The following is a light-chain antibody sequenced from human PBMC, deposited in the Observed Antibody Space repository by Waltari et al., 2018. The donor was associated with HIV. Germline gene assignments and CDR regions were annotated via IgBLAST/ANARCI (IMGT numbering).Light chain of an antibody. Sequence: SYVLAQPPSVSVAPGKPATITCGGNNIGGKSVHWYQQKPGQAPVLVIYYDVDRPSGIPERFSGSKTGNTATLTISRVEAGDEADYYCQVWDRSSDHVVFGGGTKLTVL. CDR3: QVWDRSSDHVV. CDR2: YDV. J-gene: IGLJ2*01. V-gene: IGLV3-21*04. CDR1: NIGGKS.